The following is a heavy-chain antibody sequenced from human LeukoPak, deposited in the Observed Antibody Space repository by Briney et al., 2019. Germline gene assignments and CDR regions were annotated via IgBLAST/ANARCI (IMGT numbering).Heavy chain of an antibody. CDR3: ARDHNSYGFYYFDY. CDR2: ISSSSSTI. Sequence: GGSLRLSCAASGFTFSSYSMNWVRQAPGKGLEWVSYISSSSSTIYYADSVKGRFTISRDNAKNSLYLQMNSLRAEDTAVYYCARDHNSYGFYYFDYWGQGTLVTVSS. D-gene: IGHD5-18*01. J-gene: IGHJ4*02. CDR1: GFTFSSYS. V-gene: IGHV3-48*01.